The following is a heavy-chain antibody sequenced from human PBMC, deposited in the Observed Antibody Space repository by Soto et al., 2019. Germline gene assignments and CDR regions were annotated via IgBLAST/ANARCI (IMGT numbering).Heavy chain of an antibody. CDR2: IIPIFGTA. J-gene: IGHJ3*02. CDR1: GGTFSSYA. D-gene: IGHD5-18*01. V-gene: IGHV1-69*13. Sequence: WASVKVSCKVSGGTFSSYAISWVRQAPGQGLEWMGGIIPIFGTANYAQKFQGRVTITADESTSKAYMELSSLRSEDTAVYYCARGIQLWLLAFDIRGKGTMVTVSS. CDR3: ARGIQLWLLAFDI.